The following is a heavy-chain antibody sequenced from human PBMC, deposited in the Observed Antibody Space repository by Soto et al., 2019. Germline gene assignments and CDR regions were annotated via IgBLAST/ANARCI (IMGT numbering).Heavy chain of an antibody. J-gene: IGHJ4*02. V-gene: IGHV5-51*01. CDR3: ARSSGSYWHYLDF. CDR1: GYSFASHW. D-gene: IGHD1-26*01. CDR2: IYPGDSDT. Sequence: GESLKISCKGSGYSFASHWVAWVRQMPEKGLEWIGTIYPGDSDTKYSPAFRGQVTISADTSVSTAYLQWRSREATDSAIYYCARSSGSYWHYLDFWGQGTLVTVSS.